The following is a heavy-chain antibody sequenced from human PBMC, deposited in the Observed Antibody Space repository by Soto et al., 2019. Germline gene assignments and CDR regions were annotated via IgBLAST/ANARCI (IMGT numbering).Heavy chain of an antibody. CDR3: VRENSSYATDV. Sequence: PGGSLRLSCAASGFTVSTDWMYWVRQAPGKGLEWVSVIRGGGNTFYADSVEGRFTISRDNSKNTVYLQMNGLRVEDTAMYYCVRENSSYATDVWGQGPTVTLSS. V-gene: IGHV3-66*01. CDR1: GFTVSTDW. J-gene: IGHJ6*02. CDR2: IRGGGNT. D-gene: IGHD2-2*01.